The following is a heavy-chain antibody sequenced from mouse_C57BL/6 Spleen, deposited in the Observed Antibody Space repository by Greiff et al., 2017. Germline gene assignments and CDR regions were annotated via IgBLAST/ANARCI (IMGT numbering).Heavy chain of an antibody. CDR3: ARWVHYYGSGAGFDD. D-gene: IGHD1-1*01. Sequence: QVQLQQPGAELVKPGASVKLSCKASGYTFTSYWMHWVKQRPGQGLEWIGMIHPNSGSTNYNEKFKSKATLTVDKSSSTAYMQLSSLTSEDSAVYYCARWVHYYGSGAGFDDWGQGTTLTVSS. CDR2: IHPNSGST. V-gene: IGHV1-64*01. CDR1: GYTFTSYW. J-gene: IGHJ2*01.